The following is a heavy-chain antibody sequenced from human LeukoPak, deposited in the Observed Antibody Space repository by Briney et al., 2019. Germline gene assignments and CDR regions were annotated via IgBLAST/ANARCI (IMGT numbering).Heavy chain of an antibody. CDR3: VRGNYDNRGYSNAFDT. Sequence: SETLSLTCTVSGASISSSYWSWIRQPPGKRLEWIGYIYYNGNTNSNPSLKSRVTVSADTSKNQFSLKLSSVTAADTAIYYCVRGNYDNRGYSNAFDTWGQGAMVTVSS. J-gene: IGHJ3*02. D-gene: IGHD3-22*01. CDR1: GASISSSY. V-gene: IGHV4-59*01. CDR2: IYYNGNT.